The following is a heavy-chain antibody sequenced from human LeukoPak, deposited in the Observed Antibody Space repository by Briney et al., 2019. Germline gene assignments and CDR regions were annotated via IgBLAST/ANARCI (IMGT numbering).Heavy chain of an antibody. V-gene: IGHV3-53*01. CDR2: IYSGGST. CDR1: GFTVSSNY. Sequence: GGSLRLSCAASGFTVSSNYMSWVRQAPGKGLEWVSVIYSGGSTFYADSVKGRFTISRDNSKNTLYLQMNSLRAEDTAVYYCARVFDGALDYWGQGTLVTVSS. J-gene: IGHJ4*02. D-gene: IGHD4-17*01. CDR3: ARVFDGALDY.